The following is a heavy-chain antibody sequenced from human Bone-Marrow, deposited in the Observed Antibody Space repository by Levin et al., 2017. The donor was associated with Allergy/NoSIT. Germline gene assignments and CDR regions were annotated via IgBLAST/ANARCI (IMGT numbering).Heavy chain of an antibody. J-gene: IGHJ6*02. D-gene: IGHD3-3*01. V-gene: IGHV3-30*04. Sequence: GESLKISCAASGFTFSSYAMHWVRQAPGKGLEWVAVISYDGSNKYYADSVKGRFTISRDNSKNTLYLQMNSLRAEDTAVYYCARDAAPPATYYDFWRPFYGMDVWGQGTTVTVSS. CDR1: GFTFSSYA. CDR2: ISYDGSNK. CDR3: ARDAAPPATYYDFWRPFYGMDV.